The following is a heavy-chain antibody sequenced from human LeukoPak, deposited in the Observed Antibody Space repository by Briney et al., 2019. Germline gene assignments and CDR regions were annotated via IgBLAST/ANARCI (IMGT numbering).Heavy chain of an antibody. Sequence: SETLSLTCTVSGGSISSSSYYWGWIRQPPGKGLEWIGSIYYSGSTYYNPSLKSRVTISVDTSKNQFSLKLSSVTAADTAVYYCARLYGDFDSYYYYYMDVWGKGTTVTVSS. D-gene: IGHD4-17*01. CDR3: ARLYGDFDSYYYYYMDV. CDR1: GGSISSSSYY. J-gene: IGHJ6*03. V-gene: IGHV4-39*07. CDR2: IYYSGST.